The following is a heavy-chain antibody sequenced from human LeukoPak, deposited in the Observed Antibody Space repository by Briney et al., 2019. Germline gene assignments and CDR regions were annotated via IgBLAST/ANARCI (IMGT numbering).Heavy chain of an antibody. CDR3: ARGLSSSWYWLDP. V-gene: IGHV4-59*08. J-gene: IGHJ5*02. CDR1: GGSISSYY. Sequence: KPSETLSLTCSVSGGSISSYYWNWIRQPPGKGLEWIGYIFYSGRTSYNPSLKSRVTISVDTSKNQFSLKLTSVTAADTAVYYCARGLSSSWYWLDPWGQGTLVTVSS. CDR2: IFYSGRT. D-gene: IGHD6-13*01.